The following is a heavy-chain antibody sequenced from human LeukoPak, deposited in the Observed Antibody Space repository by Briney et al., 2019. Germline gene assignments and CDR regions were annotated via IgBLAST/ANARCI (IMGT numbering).Heavy chain of an antibody. CDR3: ARTREQWQVLDY. CDR1: RFSFGSYG. J-gene: IGHJ4*02. D-gene: IGHD6-19*01. CDR2: ISHEGSNQ. Sequence: PGGSLRLSCAASRFSFGSYGMHWVRQSPGKGLEWVAVISHEGSNQYYADSVKGRFTISRDNSKNTVYLQMNSLRPEDTAVYYCARTREQWQVLDYWGQGTLVTVSS. V-gene: IGHV3-30*03.